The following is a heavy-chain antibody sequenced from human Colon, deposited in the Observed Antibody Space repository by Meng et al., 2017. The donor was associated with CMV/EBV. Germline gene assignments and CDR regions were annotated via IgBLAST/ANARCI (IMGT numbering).Heavy chain of an antibody. D-gene: IGHD2-8*01. CDR2: IKQDGSEK. J-gene: IGHJ6*02. Sequence: GESLKISCAASGFIFSNYWMSWARQAPGKGLEWVANIKQDGSEKYYVDSVKGRFTISRDNAKNSLYLQMNSLRAEDTAVYYCARDRRNNVGMDVWGQGTTVTVSS. CDR3: ARDRRNNVGMDV. V-gene: IGHV3-7*01. CDR1: GFIFSNYW.